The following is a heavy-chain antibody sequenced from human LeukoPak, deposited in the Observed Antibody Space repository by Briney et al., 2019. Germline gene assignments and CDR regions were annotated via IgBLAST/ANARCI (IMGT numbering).Heavy chain of an antibody. CDR1: GFTFSSYA. V-gene: IGHV3-23*01. CDR3: AKELVQLWSPLDY. Sequence: GSLRLSCAASGFTFSSYAMSWVRQAPGKGLEWVSVISGSGGNTYYADSVKGRFTISRDNSKNTLYLQMNSLRAEDTAVYYCAKELVQLWSPLDYWGQGTLVTVSS. D-gene: IGHD5-18*01. J-gene: IGHJ4*02. CDR2: ISGSGGNT.